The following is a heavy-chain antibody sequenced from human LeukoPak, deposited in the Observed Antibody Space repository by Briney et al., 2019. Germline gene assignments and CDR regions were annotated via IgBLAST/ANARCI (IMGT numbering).Heavy chain of an antibody. CDR3: AKQSATSSVNDY. D-gene: IGHD4-17*01. Sequence: PWETLPLTCTVSGGSISCSSYYWGWLRQPPGKGLEWIGSIFYSGSAYYNPSLKSRVTISIDTSKNQFSLKLNSVTAADTAVYYCAKQSATSSVNDYWGQGTLVTVSS. CDR2: IFYSGSA. CDR1: GGSISCSSYY. J-gene: IGHJ4*02. V-gene: IGHV4-39*01.